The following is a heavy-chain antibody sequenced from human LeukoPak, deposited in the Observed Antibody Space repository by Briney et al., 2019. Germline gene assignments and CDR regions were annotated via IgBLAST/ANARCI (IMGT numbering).Heavy chain of an antibody. D-gene: IGHD4-17*01. Sequence: PGGSLRLSCAASGFTFSSYWMHWVRQVPGKGLVWVSRINSDGSSTTYADSVKGRFTISRDNAKNSLFLQMNSLRVEDTAVYYCARGLRTTVWDYYYYMDVWGKGTTVTVSS. CDR3: ARGLRTTVWDYYYYMDV. J-gene: IGHJ6*03. CDR1: GFTFSSYW. CDR2: INSDGSST. V-gene: IGHV3-74*01.